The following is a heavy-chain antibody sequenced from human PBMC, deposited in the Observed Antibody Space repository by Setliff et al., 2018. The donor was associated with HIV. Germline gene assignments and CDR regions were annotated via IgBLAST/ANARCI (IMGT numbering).Heavy chain of an antibody. CDR1: GGTFSSYA. Sequence: SFPSSGGTFSSYAITWVRQAPGQGLEWMGRIIPISGAANYALKFQGKVTITADKSTSTAYMEVRSLRSEDTAVYYCAAYFYDYGDTFDYWGQGTLVTVSS. CDR2: IIPISGAA. J-gene: IGHJ4*02. CDR3: AAYFYDYGDTFDY. D-gene: IGHD4-17*01. V-gene: IGHV1-69*06.